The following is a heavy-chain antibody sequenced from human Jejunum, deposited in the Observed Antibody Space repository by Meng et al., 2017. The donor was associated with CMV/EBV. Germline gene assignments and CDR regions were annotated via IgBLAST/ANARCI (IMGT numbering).Heavy chain of an antibody. J-gene: IGHJ4*02. CDR1: GGSISGSSYH. Sequence: QLQLSDAGRGLVKPSGTLSLTCPVSGGSISGSSYHWGWIRQPPGKGLECLATVYSTGSTYYDPSLKSRVTISVDTSKKQFSLRLSSVTAADTAVYYCARVWQPNYYFDYWGQGTLVTVSS. V-gene: IGHV4-39*07. CDR2: VYSTGST. CDR3: ARVWQPNYYFDY. D-gene: IGHD6-13*01.